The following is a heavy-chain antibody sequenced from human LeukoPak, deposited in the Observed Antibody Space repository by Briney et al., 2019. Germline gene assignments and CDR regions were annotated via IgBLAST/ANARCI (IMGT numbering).Heavy chain of an antibody. CDR1: GFTFSSYA. CDR3: AKFLPTHIVVANYYFDY. D-gene: IGHD2-21*01. Sequence: GWSLRLSCAASGFTFSSYAMGWVRQAPRKGLEWVSAISGSGGSTYYADSVKGRFTISRDNSKNTLYLQMNSLRAEDTSVYYCAKFLPTHIVVANYYFDYWGQGTLVTVSS. V-gene: IGHV3-23*01. J-gene: IGHJ4*02. CDR2: ISGSGGST.